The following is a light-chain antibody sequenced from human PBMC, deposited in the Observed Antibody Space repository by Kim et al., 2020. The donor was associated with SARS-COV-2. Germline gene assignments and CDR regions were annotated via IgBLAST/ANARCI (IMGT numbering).Light chain of an antibody. CDR2: AAS. V-gene: IGKV3-20*01. Sequence: PGESATLSCRASQSVSSSYLAGYQQKPGHAPRLLIYAASSRATGIPDRFSGSGSGTDFTLTISRLEPEDFAVYYCQQYGSSLTITFGQGTRLEIK. CDR1: QSVSSSY. J-gene: IGKJ5*01. CDR3: QQYGSSLTIT.